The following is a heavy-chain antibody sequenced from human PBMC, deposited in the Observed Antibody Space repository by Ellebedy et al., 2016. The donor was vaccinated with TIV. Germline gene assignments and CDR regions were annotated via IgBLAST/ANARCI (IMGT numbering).Heavy chain of an antibody. CDR1: GFTFSRYA. V-gene: IGHV3-15*01. CDR2: IKSKTDGGTT. J-gene: IGHJ4*02. Sequence: GESLKIPCPASGFTFSRYAMHWVRQAPRKGLEWVGRIKSKTDGGTTDYAAPVKGRFTISRDDSKNTLYLQMNSLKTEDTAVYYCTTAPDYWGQGTLVTVSS. CDR3: TTAPDY.